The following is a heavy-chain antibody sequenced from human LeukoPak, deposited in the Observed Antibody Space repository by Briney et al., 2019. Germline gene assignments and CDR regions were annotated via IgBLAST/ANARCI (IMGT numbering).Heavy chain of an antibody. CDR3: ARSDLYGDYPPGKY. J-gene: IGHJ4*02. V-gene: IGHV1-2*02. CDR1: GYTFTDDY. D-gene: IGHD4-17*01. Sequence: ASLKVSCKASGYTFTDDYIHWVRQAPGQGLEWMGWINVNSGGTNYAQKFYARVTMTRDTSISTAYMELSRLSSVTAADTAVYYCARSDLYGDYPPGKYWGQGTLVTVSS. CDR2: INVNSGGT.